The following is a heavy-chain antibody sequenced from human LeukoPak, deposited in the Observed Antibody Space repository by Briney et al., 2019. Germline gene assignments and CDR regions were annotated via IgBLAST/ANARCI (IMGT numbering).Heavy chain of an antibody. J-gene: IGHJ4*02. CDR3: ARGEIQVNYYDSSGYYLFDY. D-gene: IGHD3-22*01. CDR1: GYTFTGYY. V-gene: IGHV1-2*02. CDR2: INPNSGGT. Sequence: ASVKVSCKASGYTFTGYYMHWVRQAPGQGLEWMGWINPNSGGTNYAQKFQDRVTMTRDTSISTAYMELSRLRSDDTAVYYCARGEIQVNYYDSSGYYLFDYWGQGTLVTVSS.